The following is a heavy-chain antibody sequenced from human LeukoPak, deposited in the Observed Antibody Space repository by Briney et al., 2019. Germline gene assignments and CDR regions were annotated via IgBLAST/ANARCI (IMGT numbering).Heavy chain of an antibody. J-gene: IGHJ4*02. CDR3: AKERVYTSSGWYEGRGTGEFDY. CDR1: GVTFSRYA. Sequence: PGGSLRLSCAASGVTFSRYAMSGVRQAPGKGVERVSAISGSGGSTYYADSAKGGVTISRDNSKNTLSLQMNTLRAEHTAVYYCAKERVYTSSGWYEGRGTGEFDYWGQGTLVTVSS. CDR2: ISGSGGST. V-gene: IGHV3-23*01. D-gene: IGHD6-19*01.